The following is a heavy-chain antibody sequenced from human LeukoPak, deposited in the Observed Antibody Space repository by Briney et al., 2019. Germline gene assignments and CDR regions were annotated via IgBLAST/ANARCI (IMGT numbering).Heavy chain of an antibody. J-gene: IGHJ6*03. CDR2: INHSGST. V-gene: IGHV4-34*01. CDR3: AREATASLYYYYDYYMDV. Sequence: SETLSLTCAVYGGSFSGYYWSWIRQPPGKGLEWIGEINHSGSTNYNPSLKSRVTISVDTSKNQFSLKLSSVTAADTAVYYCAREATASLYYYYDYYMDVWGKGTSVTVSS. D-gene: IGHD5-24*01. CDR1: GGSFSGYY.